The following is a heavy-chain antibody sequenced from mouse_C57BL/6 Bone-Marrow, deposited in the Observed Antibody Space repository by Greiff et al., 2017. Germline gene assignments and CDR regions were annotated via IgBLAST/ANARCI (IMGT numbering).Heavy chain of an antibody. D-gene: IGHD2-4*01. J-gene: IGHJ3*01. V-gene: IGHV5-17*01. CDR1: GFTFSDYG. CDR2: ISSGSSTI. CDR3: ALIYYDSPFAY. Sequence: EVQLVESGGGLVKPGGSLKLSCAASGFTFSDYGMHWVRQAPEEGLEWVAYISSGSSTIYYADTVKGRFTISRDNAKNTLFLQMTSLRSEYTAMYYCALIYYDSPFAYWGQGTLVTVSA.